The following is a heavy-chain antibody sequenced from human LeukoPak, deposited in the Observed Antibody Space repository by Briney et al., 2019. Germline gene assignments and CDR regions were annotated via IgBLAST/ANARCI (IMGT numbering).Heavy chain of an antibody. D-gene: IGHD3/OR15-3a*01. J-gene: IGHJ4*02. CDR1: GFTVSSNY. V-gene: IGHV3-66*03. CDR3: AKDFQWTFDY. CDR2: IYSSGST. Sequence: GGSLRLSCTASGFTVSSNYMTWVRQAPGKGLEWVSIIYSSGSTYYADSLKGRFTISRDRSKNTLYLQMNSLRPGDTAIYYCAKDFQWTFDYWGQGNLVTVSS.